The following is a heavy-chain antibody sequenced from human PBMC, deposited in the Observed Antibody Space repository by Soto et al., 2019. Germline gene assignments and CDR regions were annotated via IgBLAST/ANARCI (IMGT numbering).Heavy chain of an antibody. Sequence: ASVKVSCKASGYTFTSYALHWVRQAPGQRLEWMGWINPGKGNTRYSQNFQGRVTITRDTSASTAYMELSSLRSEDTAVYYCASAGYCIGDSCSQAIDYWGQGALVTVSS. J-gene: IGHJ4*02. V-gene: IGHV1-3*01. CDR3: ASAGYCIGDSCSQAIDY. D-gene: IGHD2-15*01. CDR1: GYTFTSYA. CDR2: INPGKGNT.